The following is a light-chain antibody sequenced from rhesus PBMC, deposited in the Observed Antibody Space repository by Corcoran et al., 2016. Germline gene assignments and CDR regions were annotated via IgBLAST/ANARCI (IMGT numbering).Light chain of an antibody. CDR1: ENVNSY. CDR3: RHSCGTPWT. V-gene: IGKV1-74*01. J-gene: IGKJ1*01. CDR2: ASS. Sequence: DIQMTQSPSSLSASVGDRVTISCRASENVNSYLYWYQPKLGKAPKLLIYASSPLQSGVPSRFSGIGSGTDYTFTIRSLQPEDVATYYCRHSCGTPWTFGQGTKVEIK.